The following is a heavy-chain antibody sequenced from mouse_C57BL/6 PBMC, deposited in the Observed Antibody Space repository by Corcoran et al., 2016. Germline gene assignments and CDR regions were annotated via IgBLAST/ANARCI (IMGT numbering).Heavy chain of an antibody. CDR3: ARWNYYGSSADY. V-gene: IGHV9-3*01. CDR2: INTYSGVP. J-gene: IGHJ2*01. D-gene: IGHD1-1*01. Sequence: QIQLVQSGPELKKPGETVKISCKASGYTFTPYGMSWVKQAPGKGLKWMGWINTYSGVPTYADDFKGRFAFSLETSASTAYLQINNLKNEDTATYFCARWNYYGSSADYWGQGTTLTVSS. CDR1: GYTFTPYG.